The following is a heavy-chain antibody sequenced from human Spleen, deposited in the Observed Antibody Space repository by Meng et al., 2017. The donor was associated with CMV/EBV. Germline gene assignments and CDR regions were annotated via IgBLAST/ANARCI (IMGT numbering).Heavy chain of an antibody. D-gene: IGHD1-26*01. CDR3: AKGVRVGTRGPFDY. V-gene: IGHV3-30*04. Sequence: GESLKISCAASGFTFSSHAMHWVRQAPGKGLEWVALISVDGSDKYYTDSVKGRFTISRDNSKNTLYLQMNSLRAEDTAVYYCAKGVRVGTRGPFDYWGQGALVTVSS. J-gene: IGHJ4*02. CDR2: ISVDGSDK. CDR1: GFTFSSHA.